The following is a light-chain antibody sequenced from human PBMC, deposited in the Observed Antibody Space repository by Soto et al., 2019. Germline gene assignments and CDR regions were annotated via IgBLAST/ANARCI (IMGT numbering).Light chain of an antibody. CDR2: DVS. Sequence: LTQPASVSGSPGQSITISCTGTSSDFGGYNYVSWYQQHPGKAPKLMIYDVSNRPSGVSNRFSGSKSGNTASLTISGFQAEDEADYYCSSYTSSSTLYVFGTGTKVTVL. J-gene: IGLJ1*01. V-gene: IGLV2-14*01. CDR1: SSDFGGYNY. CDR3: SSYTSSSTLYV.